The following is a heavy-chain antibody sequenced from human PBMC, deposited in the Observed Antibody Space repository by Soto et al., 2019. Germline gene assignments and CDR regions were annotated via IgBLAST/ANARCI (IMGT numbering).Heavy chain of an antibody. CDR3: AKDLGYYNEN. CDR2: ISWDGGTT. J-gene: IGHJ4*02. Sequence: GSLRLSCAASGFTFDDYNMHWVRQAPGKGLEWVSLISWDGGTTYYADSVKGRFTISRDNSKNSLYLQMNSLRTEDTALYYCAKDLGYYNENWGQGTLVTVSS. D-gene: IGHD3-22*01. CDR1: GFTFDDYN. V-gene: IGHV3-43*01.